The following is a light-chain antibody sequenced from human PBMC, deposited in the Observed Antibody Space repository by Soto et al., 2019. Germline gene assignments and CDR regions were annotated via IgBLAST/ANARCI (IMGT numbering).Light chain of an antibody. V-gene: IGKV3-20*01. Sequence: EIGLTQSPGTLSLTPGERATLSCRASQSVSSNYLAWYQQRPGQAPRLLICGASYRATGIPDRFSGSGSGTDFTLTISRLEPEDFAVYYCQHYGSSPPEFNFGPGTRVDSK. CDR2: GAS. CDR1: QSVSSNY. CDR3: QHYGSSPPEFN. J-gene: IGKJ3*01.